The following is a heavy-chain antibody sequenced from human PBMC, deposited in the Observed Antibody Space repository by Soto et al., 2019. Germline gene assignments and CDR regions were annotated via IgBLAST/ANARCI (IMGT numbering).Heavy chain of an antibody. CDR2: IDPSDSQT. CDR3: ARQIYEYDKGPNFQYYFDS. CDR1: GYSFAGYW. V-gene: IGHV5-10-1*01. D-gene: IGHD3-22*01. Sequence: DSLKISCKGSGYSFAGYWITWVRQKPGKGLEWMGRIDPSDSQTYYSPSFRGHVTISVTKSITTVFLQWSSLRASDTAMYYCARQIYEYDKGPNFQYYFDSWGQGTPVTVSA. J-gene: IGHJ4*02.